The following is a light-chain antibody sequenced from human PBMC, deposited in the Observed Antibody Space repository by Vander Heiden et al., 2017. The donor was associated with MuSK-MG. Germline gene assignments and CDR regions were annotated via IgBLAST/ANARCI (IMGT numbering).Light chain of an antibody. Sequence: QSVLTQPPSASGTLGQRVTISCSGSSSNIGSNAVNWYQQLPGTDTKRRCDRNNQRPSGVPGRFSGSKAGTSDSRGISVLQSDEEAEYDGAEWVDSLNGPVFGGGTKLTVL. CDR2: RNN. CDR3: AEWVDSLNGPV. CDR1: SSNIGSNA. V-gene: IGLV1-44*01. J-gene: IGLJ2*01.